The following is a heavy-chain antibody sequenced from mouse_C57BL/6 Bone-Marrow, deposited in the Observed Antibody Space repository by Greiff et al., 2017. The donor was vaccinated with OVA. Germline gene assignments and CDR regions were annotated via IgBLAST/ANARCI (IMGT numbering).Heavy chain of an antibody. D-gene: IGHD3-1*01. CDR3: ARSPYPSSFAY. CDR2: INPNNGGT. V-gene: IGHV1-18*01. CDR1: GYTFTDYN. Sequence: EVMLVESGPELVKPGASVKIPCKASGYTFTDYNMDWVKQSHGKSLEWIGDINPNNGGTIYNQKFKGKATLTVDKSSSTAYMELRSLTSEDTAVYYCARSPYPSSFAYWGQGTLVTVSA. J-gene: IGHJ3*01.